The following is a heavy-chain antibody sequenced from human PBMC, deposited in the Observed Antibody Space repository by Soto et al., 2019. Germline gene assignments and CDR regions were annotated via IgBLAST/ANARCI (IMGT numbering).Heavy chain of an antibody. CDR3: VMVDNYVTPTPQDV. Sequence: QVQLVQSGDEVKKPGASVKVSCKASGYIFVNYGIAWVRQAPGQGLEWMGWISPYTGNTHSATKIQGRLTMTTATXXSTAYRDLGSLTSDDTAVYYCVMVDNYVTPTPQDVWGQGTTVTVSS. V-gene: IGHV1-18*01. D-gene: IGHD3-16*01. J-gene: IGHJ6*02. CDR1: GYIFVNYG. CDR2: ISPYTGNT.